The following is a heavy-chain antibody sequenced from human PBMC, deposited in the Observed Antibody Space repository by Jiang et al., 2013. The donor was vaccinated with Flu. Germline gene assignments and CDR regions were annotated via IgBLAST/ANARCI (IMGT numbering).Heavy chain of an antibody. Sequence: ASGFTFRGYAMHWVRQAPGKGLEWVAGISWNGDTIGYADSVRGRFTISRQDAKNSLHLQMNSLRVEDTALYYCAKDQYSSPSDLDFWGLGTLVTVSS. CDR3: AKDQYSSPSDLDF. V-gene: IGHV3-9*01. CDR2: ISWNGDTI. J-gene: IGHJ4*02. D-gene: IGHD5-12*01. CDR1: GFTFRGYA.